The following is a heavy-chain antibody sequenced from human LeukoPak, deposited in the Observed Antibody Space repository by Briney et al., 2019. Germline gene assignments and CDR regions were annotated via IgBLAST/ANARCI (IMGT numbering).Heavy chain of an antibody. Sequence: ASVKVSCKASGYTFNSYDIDWVRQAPGQGLEWMGWMNPKSGNTGYAEKFQGRVTMTRDTSMTTGYMEVNSLTSEDTAVYYCARCDFSSVSEGYRQEFDFWGQGTLVTVSS. CDR2: MNPKSGNT. V-gene: IGHV1-8*01. CDR3: ARCDFSSVSEGYRQEFDF. D-gene: IGHD3-3*01. CDR1: GYTFNSYD. J-gene: IGHJ4*02.